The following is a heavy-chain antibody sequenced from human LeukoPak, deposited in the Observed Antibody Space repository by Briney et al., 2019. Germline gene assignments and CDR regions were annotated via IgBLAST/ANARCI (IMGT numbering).Heavy chain of an antibody. CDR2: ISGSGGST. V-gene: IGHV3-23*01. CDR1: GFTFSSYA. D-gene: IGHD6-6*01. J-gene: IGHJ4*02. CDR3: AKDYTARPQNFDY. Sequence: GGSLRLSCAASGFTFSSYAMSWVRQAPGKGLEWVSAISGSGGSTYYADSVKGRFTISRDNSKNKLYLQMDSLRAEDTAVYYCAKDYTARPQNFDYWGQGTLVTVSS.